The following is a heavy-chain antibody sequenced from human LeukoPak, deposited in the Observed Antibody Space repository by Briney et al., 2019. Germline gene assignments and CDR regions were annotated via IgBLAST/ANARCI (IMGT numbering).Heavy chain of an antibody. CDR1: GFTFSSYW. J-gene: IGHJ4*02. D-gene: IGHD5-24*01. V-gene: IGHV3-7*01. CDR2: IKQDGSEK. CDR3: ARDAGRDGYNLDY. Sequence: GGSLRLSCAASGFTFSSYWMSWVRQAPGKGLEWVANIKQDGSEKYYVDSEKGRFTISRDNAKNSLYLQMNSLRAEDTAVYYCARDAGRDGYNLDYWGQGTRVTVSS.